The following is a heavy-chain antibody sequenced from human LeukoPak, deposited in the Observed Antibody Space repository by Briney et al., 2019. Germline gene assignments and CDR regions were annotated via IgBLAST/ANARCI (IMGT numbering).Heavy chain of an antibody. CDR2: IYYSGST. CDR3: ARSPEYYFDY. J-gene: IGHJ4*02. V-gene: IGHV4-31*03. CDR1: GGSISRGGYY. Sequence: SQTLSLTYTVSGGSISRGGYYWSWIRHPPGKGLEWIGYIYYSGSTYYNPPLKSRVTISVDTSENQFSLKLTSVTAADTAVYYCARSPEYYFDYWGQGTLVTVSS. D-gene: IGHD1-14*01.